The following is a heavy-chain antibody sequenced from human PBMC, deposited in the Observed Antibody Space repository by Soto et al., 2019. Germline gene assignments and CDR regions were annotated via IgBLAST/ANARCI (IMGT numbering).Heavy chain of an antibody. Sequence: GASVKVSCKASGYTFTSYGISWVRQAPGQGLEWMGWISTYNGNTNYAQKLQGRVTMTTDTSTSTVYMELRSLRSDDTAVYYCAREAIEMVNWYFDLWGRGTLVTVSS. CDR1: GYTFTSYG. J-gene: IGHJ2*01. D-gene: IGHD5-18*01. V-gene: IGHV1-18*01. CDR3: AREAIEMVNWYFDL. CDR2: ISTYNGNT.